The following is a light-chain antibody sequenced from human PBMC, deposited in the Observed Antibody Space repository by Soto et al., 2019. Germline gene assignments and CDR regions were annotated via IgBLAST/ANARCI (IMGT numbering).Light chain of an antibody. Sequence: EIVLTQSPATLSSFPGDRVTLSCRASQYINTRLAWYQHRPGQAPRLLIYQTSLRAAGIPARFSASGSGTDCTLTISDVQPDDFALYYCHQRQSWPRTFGQGTKVDI. CDR2: QTS. CDR3: HQRQSWPRT. V-gene: IGKV3-11*01. J-gene: IGKJ1*01. CDR1: QYINTR.